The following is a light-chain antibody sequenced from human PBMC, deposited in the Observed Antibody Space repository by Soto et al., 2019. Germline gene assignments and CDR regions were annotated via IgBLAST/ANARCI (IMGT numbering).Light chain of an antibody. CDR3: AAWDDSLSAWV. V-gene: IGLV1-47*01. CDR2: RNN. CDR1: SSNIGSNY. J-gene: IGLJ3*02. Sequence: QLVLTQPPSASGTPGQRVTISCSGSSSNIGSNYVYWYQQLPGTAPKLLIYRNNQRPSGVPDRFSGSKSGTSASLAISGLRSEDEADYSCAAWDDSLSAWVFGGGTQLTVL.